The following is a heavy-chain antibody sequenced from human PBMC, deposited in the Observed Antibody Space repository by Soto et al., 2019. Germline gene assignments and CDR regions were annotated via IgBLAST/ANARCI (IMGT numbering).Heavy chain of an antibody. Sequence: QVQLVQSGAEVKKPGASVKVSCKASGYTFTGYYIHWVRQAPGQGLEWMGGIIPIFGTANYAQKFQGRVTITADESTSTAYMELSSLRSEDTAVYYCARDEGGYCSGGSCYGYYGMDVWGQGTTVTVSS. CDR3: ARDEGGYCSGGSCYGYYGMDV. J-gene: IGHJ6*02. CDR1: GYTFTGYY. CDR2: IIPIFGTA. D-gene: IGHD2-15*01. V-gene: IGHV1-69*01.